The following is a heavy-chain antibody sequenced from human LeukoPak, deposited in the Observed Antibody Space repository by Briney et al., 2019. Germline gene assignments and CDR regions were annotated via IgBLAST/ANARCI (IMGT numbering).Heavy chain of an antibody. CDR1: GFTFSSYA. CDR2: ISGSGGST. D-gene: IGHD2-15*01. CDR3: AKVFEDIVVVVAAIFDY. V-gene: IGHV3-23*01. J-gene: IGHJ4*02. Sequence: GGPLRLSCAASGFTFSSYAMSWVRQAPGKGLEWVSAISGSGGSTYYADSVKGRFTISRDNSKNTLYLQMNSLRAEDTAVYYCAKVFEDIVVVVAAIFDYWGQGTLVTVSP.